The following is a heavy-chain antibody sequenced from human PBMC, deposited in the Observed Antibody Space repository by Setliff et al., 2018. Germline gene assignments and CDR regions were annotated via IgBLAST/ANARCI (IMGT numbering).Heavy chain of an antibody. CDR2: VSSSSSTI. D-gene: IGHD6-19*01. V-gene: IGHV3-48*01. CDR1: GFTFSIYG. J-gene: IGHJ4*02. Sequence: LRLSCAASGFTFSIYGMNWVRQAPGEGLEWVSYVSSSSSTIYYADSVKGRFTISRDNAGDSLYLQMNSLRVEDTAVYFCARDSSSDWYYGKSHDNWGQGTLVTVSS. CDR3: ARDSSSDWYYGKSHDN.